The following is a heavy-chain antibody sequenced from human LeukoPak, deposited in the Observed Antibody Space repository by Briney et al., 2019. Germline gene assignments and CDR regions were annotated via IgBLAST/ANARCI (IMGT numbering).Heavy chain of an antibody. CDR3: ARSPFGGVIVVDY. V-gene: IGHV4-59*08. CDR2: IYYSGNT. CDR1: GGSIGSYY. D-gene: IGHD3-16*02. J-gene: IGHJ4*02. Sequence: SETLSLTCTVSGGSIGSYYWSWIRQPPGKGLEWIGYIYYSGNTNYNPSLKSRVTISVDTSKNQFSLKLTSVTAADTAVYYCARSPFGGVIVVDYWGQGTLVTVSS.